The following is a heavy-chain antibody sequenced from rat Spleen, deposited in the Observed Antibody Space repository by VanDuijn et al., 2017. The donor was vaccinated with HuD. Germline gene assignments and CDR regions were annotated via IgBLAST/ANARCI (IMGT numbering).Heavy chain of an antibody. CDR1: GFSLSNYG. CDR3: ARDYGSNLGVDH. CDR2: IWSNGKT. Sequence: QVQLKESGPGLVKPSLTLSLTCTVSGFSLSNYGVFWVRQPPGKSLEWMGVIWSNGKTNSNSALKSRLSISRDTSQNQVFLKMNDLQTEDTAMYFCARDYGSNLGVDHWGQGVMVTVSS. J-gene: IGHJ2*01. V-gene: IGHV2S61*01. D-gene: IGHD1-9*01.